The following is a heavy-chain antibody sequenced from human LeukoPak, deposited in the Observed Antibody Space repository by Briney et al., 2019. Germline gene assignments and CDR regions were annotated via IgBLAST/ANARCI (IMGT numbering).Heavy chain of an antibody. CDR1: GFTFSDYY. V-gene: IGHV3-11*04. CDR3: AKDWSGNYNWSDP. Sequence: GGSLRLSCAASGFTFSDYYMSWIRQAPGKGLEWVSYISSSGSTTYYADSVKGRFTISRDNAKNSLYLQMNSLRAEDTAVYYCAKDWSGNYNWSDPWGQGTLVTVSS. CDR2: ISSSGSTT. J-gene: IGHJ5*02. D-gene: IGHD3-3*01.